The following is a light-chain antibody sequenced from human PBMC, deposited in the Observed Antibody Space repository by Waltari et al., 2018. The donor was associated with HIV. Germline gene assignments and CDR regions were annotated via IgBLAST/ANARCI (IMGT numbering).Light chain of an antibody. CDR2: QDT. V-gene: IGLV3-1*01. Sequence: SYDLTQPPSVSVSSGQTATVTCSGVNLGHKYVSWYQQRSRQSPVLVIHQDTKRPPGIPELFFGSTSENTATLTIYETQPLDEAHYSCQAGDSGTIVFGGGTNLTVL. CDR1: NLGHKY. CDR3: QAGDSGTIV. J-gene: IGLJ3*02.